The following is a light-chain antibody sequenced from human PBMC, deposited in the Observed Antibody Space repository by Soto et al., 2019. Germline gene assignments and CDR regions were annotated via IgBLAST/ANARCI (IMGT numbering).Light chain of an antibody. J-gene: IGLJ2*01. V-gene: IGLV1-44*01. CDR3: AAWDDSLNGAV. CDR1: SSNIGSNT. CDR2: SNN. Sequence: QSVLTQPPSASGTPGQRVTISCSGSSSNIGSNTVNWYQQLPGTAPKLLIYSNNQRPSGVPDRFSGSKSGTSASLAISGLQSEDEADYYCAAWDDSLNGAVFGGGTKVT.